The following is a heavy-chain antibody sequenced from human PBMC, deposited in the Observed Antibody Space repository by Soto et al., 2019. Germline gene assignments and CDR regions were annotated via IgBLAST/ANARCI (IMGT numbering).Heavy chain of an antibody. D-gene: IGHD2-15*01. V-gene: IGHV5-51*01. Sequence: GVSVKVSCKASGGTFSSYAISWVRQAPGQGLEWMGIIYPGDSDTRYSPSFQGQVTISADKTISTAYLQWSSLKASDTAMYYCARLVAVPKNWFDPWGQGTLVTVSS. CDR3: ARLVAVPKNWFDP. CDR2: IYPGDSDT. CDR1: GGTFSSYA. J-gene: IGHJ5*02.